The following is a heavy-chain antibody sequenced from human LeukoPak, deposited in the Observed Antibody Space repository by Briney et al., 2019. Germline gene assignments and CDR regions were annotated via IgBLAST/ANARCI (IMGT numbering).Heavy chain of an antibody. J-gene: IGHJ4*02. CDR2: ISSSSITI. D-gene: IGHD3-16*02. Sequence: GGSLRLSCAASGFTFSSYSLNWVRQAPGKGLEWVSFISSSSITIYYADSVKGRFTISRDNAEKSLYLQMNSLTAEDAAVYYCAKDVSENYRIWGSYRSDYWGQGTLVTVSS. CDR1: GFTFSSYS. CDR3: AKDVSENYRIWGSYRSDY. V-gene: IGHV3-48*04.